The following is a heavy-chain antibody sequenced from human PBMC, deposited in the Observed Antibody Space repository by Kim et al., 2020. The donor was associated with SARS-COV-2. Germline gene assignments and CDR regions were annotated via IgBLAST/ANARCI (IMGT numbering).Heavy chain of an antibody. CDR1: GGSFSGYY. J-gene: IGHJ3*02. CDR2: INNSGST. V-gene: IGHV4-34*01. D-gene: IGHD3-10*01. CDR3: ARDRITMFRGVINAFDI. Sequence: SETLSLTCAVYGGSFSGYYWSWIRQPPGKGLERIGEINNSGSTNYNQSLKSRVTISVDTSKNQFSLTLRSVTAADTAVYYCARDRITMFRGVINAFDIWGQGTMVTVSS.